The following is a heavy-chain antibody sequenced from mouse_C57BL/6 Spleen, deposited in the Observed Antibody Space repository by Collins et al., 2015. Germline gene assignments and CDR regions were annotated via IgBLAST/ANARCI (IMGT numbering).Heavy chain of an antibody. V-gene: IGHV1-26*01. Sequence: EVQLQQSGPELVKPGASVKISCKASGYTFTDYYMNWVKQSHGKSLEWIGDINPNNGGTSYNQKFKGKATLTVDKSSSTAYMELRSLTSEDSAVYYCAREGVYYGSLYYFDYWGQGTTLTVSS. CDR2: INPNNGGT. D-gene: IGHD1-1*01. J-gene: IGHJ2*01. CDR1: GYTFTDYY. CDR3: AREGVYYGSLYYFDY.